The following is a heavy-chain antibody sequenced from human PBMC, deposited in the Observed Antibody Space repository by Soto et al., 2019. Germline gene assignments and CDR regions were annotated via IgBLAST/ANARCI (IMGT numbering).Heavy chain of an antibody. J-gene: IGHJ6*02. CDR3: ARDDRASGWYVAMDV. D-gene: IGHD6-19*01. Sequence: GGSLRLSCAASGFTFSSYGMHWVRQAPGKGLEWVAVIWYDGSNKYYADSVKGRFTISRDNSKNTLYLQMNSLRAEDTAVYYCARDDRASGWYVAMDVWGQGTTVTVSS. CDR1: GFTFSSYG. CDR2: IWYDGSNK. V-gene: IGHV3-33*01.